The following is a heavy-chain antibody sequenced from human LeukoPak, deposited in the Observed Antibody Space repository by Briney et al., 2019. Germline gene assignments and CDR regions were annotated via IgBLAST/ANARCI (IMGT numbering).Heavy chain of an antibody. Sequence: GGTLRLSCAASGFTFSSYEMNWVRQAPRKGQERDSYISSSGSTIYYADSAKSRLATSRDNAKNSLYLQMNSLRAEDTAVYYCARDSSYYYDRYYYGMDVWGQGTTVTVSS. CDR3: ARDSSYYYDRYYYGMDV. D-gene: IGHD3-22*01. CDR1: GFTFSSYE. J-gene: IGHJ6*02. CDR2: ISSSGSTI. V-gene: IGHV3-48*03.